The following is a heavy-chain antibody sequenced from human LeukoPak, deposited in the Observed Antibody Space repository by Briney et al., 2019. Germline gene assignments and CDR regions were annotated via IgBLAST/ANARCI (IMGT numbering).Heavy chain of an antibody. D-gene: IGHD1-14*01. CDR2: IYYSGST. Sequence: SETLSLTCTVSGGSISSGGYYWSWIRQHPGKGLEWIGYIYYSGSTYYNPSLKSRVTISVDTSKNQFSLKLSSVTAADTAVYYCARVSAHVPRPGDYFDYWGQGTLVTVSS. J-gene: IGHJ4*02. V-gene: IGHV4-31*03. CDR1: GGSISSGGYY. CDR3: ARVSAHVPRPGDYFDY.